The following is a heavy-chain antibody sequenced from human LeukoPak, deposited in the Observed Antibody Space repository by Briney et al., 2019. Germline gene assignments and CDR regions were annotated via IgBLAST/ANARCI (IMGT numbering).Heavy chain of an antibody. J-gene: IGHJ4*02. CDR2: ISGSGGST. CDR3: AKDYGSGSYLVDY. D-gene: IGHD3-10*01. V-gene: IGHV3-23*01. Sequence: TGGSLRLSCAASGFTFSSYAMSWVRQAPGKGLEWVSAISGSGGSTYYADSVKGRFTISRDNSKNTLYLQMNSLRAGDTAVYYCAKDYGSGSYLVDYWGQGTLVTVSS. CDR1: GFTFSSYA.